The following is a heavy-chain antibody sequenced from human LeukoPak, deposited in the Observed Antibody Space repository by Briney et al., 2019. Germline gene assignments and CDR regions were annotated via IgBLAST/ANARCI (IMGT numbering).Heavy chain of an antibody. CDR2: IKQDGSEK. D-gene: IGHD6-13*01. J-gene: IGHJ6*03. V-gene: IGHV3-7*01. Sequence: GGSLRLSCAASGFTFSSYWMSWVRQAPGKGLEWVANIKQDGSEKYYVDSVKGRFTISRDNAKNSLYLQMNSLRAEDTAVYYCARGKDSSSWAYYYMDVWGKGTTVTVSS. CDR1: GFTFSSYW. CDR3: ARGKDSSSWAYYYMDV.